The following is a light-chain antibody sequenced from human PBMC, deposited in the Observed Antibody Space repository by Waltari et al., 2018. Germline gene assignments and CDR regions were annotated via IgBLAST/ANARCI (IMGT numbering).Light chain of an antibody. CDR2: EVS. CDR3: SSYTTSSTWV. V-gene: IGLV2-14*01. J-gene: IGLJ3*02. Sequence: QSALTQPASVSGSPGQSITIPCTGTSSDVGGYQYVSWFQQPPGKAPKLMIYEVSNRPSGVSNRFSGSKSGNTASLTISGLQAEDEADYYCSSYTTSSTWVFGGGTKLTVL. CDR1: SSDVGGYQY.